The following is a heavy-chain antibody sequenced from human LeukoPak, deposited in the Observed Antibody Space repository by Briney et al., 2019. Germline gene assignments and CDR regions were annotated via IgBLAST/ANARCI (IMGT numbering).Heavy chain of an antibody. J-gene: IGHJ4*02. CDR2: INHSGST. CDR1: GGSFSGCY. Sequence: SETLSLTCAVYGGSFSGCYWSWIRQPPGKGLEWIGEINHSGSTNYNPSLKSRVTISVDTSKNQFSLKVTSMTAADTGVYYCTRSFPGIVGAADFWGQGTLVTVSS. CDR3: TRSFPGIVGAADF. V-gene: IGHV4-34*01. D-gene: IGHD1-26*01.